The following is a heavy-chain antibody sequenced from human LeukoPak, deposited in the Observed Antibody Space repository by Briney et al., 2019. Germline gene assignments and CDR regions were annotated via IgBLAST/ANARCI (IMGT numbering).Heavy chain of an antibody. CDR2: INHSGKS. J-gene: IGHJ6*02. CDR3: ARNDAYYGMDV. V-gene: IGHV4-34*01. CDR1: GLSFSNYY. Sequence: PSETLSLTCAVYGLSFSNYYWTWIRQPPGKGLEWIGEINHSGKSNYNPSLKSGFNISVDTSQNQFSLTLNSVTAADTAVYYCARNDAYYGMDVWGQGTTVTVTS.